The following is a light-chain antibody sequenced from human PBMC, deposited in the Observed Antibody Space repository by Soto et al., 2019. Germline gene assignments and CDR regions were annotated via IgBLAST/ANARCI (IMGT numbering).Light chain of an antibody. V-gene: IGKV3-20*01. CDR1: QSVGTS. Sequence: EIVLTQSPGILSLHPGERATLSCRASQSVGTSVVWYQQKPGQAPRRLVYGASSRATEIPDRFSGSGSGTDFTLTISRLEPEDFVVYSCQQYGASPLTFGGGTKVEIK. CDR3: QQYGASPLT. CDR2: GAS. J-gene: IGKJ4*01.